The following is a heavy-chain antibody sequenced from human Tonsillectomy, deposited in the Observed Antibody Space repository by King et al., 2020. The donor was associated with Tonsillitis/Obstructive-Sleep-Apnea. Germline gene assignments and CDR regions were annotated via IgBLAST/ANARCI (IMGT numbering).Heavy chain of an antibody. CDR3: ARSPTVTTSFYFDY. V-gene: IGHV3-53*01. CDR1: GFTVSRNY. J-gene: IGHJ4*02. D-gene: IGHD4-17*01. CDR2: IYSGAVT. Sequence: EVQLVQSGGGLIQPGGSLRLSCAASGFTVSRNYMSWVRQAPGKGLEWVSVIYSGAVTYYADAVKGPFTISRDNSKNTLYLHMNSLRAEDTAVYYCARSPTVTTSFYFDYWGQGTLVTVSS.